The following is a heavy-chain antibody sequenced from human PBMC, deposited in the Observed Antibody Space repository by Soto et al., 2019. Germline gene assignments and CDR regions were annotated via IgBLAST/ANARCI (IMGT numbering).Heavy chain of an antibody. Sequence: VKVSCKASGGTFSSYAISWVRQAPGQGLEWMGGIIPIFGTANYAQKFQGRVTITADKSTSTAYVELSSLRSEDTAVYYCARSYYYDSSGYLLVPYYFDYWGQGTLVTVSS. CDR1: GGTFSSYA. J-gene: IGHJ4*02. CDR3: ARSYYYDSSGYLLVPYYFDY. V-gene: IGHV1-69*06. CDR2: IIPIFGTA. D-gene: IGHD3-22*01.